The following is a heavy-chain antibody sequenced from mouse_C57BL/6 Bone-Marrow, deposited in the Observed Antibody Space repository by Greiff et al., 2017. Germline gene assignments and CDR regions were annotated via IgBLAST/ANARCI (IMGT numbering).Heavy chain of an antibody. Sequence: VQLQQPGAELVRPGTSVKLSCKASGYTFTSYWMHWVKQRPGQGLEWIGVIDPSDSYTNYNQKFKGKATLTVDTSSSTAYMQLSSLTSEDSAVYYGARGYYYGSSQYYFDYWGQGTTLTVSS. CDR2: IDPSDSYT. CDR1: GYTFTSYW. J-gene: IGHJ2*01. D-gene: IGHD1-1*01. CDR3: ARGYYYGSSQYYFDY. V-gene: IGHV1-59*01.